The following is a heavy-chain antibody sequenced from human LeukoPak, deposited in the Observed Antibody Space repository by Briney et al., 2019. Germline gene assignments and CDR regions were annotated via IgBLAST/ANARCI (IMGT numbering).Heavy chain of an antibody. Sequence: GGSLRLSCAASGFTFNNYAMSWVRQAPGKGLEWVSGISGSGDSTYYADSVKGRFTISRDNSKNTLYLQMNSLRAEDTAVYYCAKTHSSGWLFGYWGLGTLVTVSS. J-gene: IGHJ4*02. V-gene: IGHV3-23*01. CDR3: AKTHSSGWLFGY. CDR1: GFTFNNYA. CDR2: ISGSGDST. D-gene: IGHD6-19*01.